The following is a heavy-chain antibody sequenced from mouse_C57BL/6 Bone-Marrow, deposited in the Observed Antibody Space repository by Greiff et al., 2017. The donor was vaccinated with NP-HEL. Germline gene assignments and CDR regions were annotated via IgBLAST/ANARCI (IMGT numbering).Heavy chain of an antibody. V-gene: IGHV1-53*01. J-gene: IGHJ4*01. CDR2: INPSNGGT. Sequence: QVQLQQPGPELVKPGASVKLSCKASGYTFTSYWMHWVKPRPGQGLEWIGNINPSNGGTNYNEKFKSKATLTVDKSSSTAYMQLSSLTSEDSAVYYGARNYGSSYAMDYWGQGTSVTVSS. D-gene: IGHD1-1*01. CDR1: GYTFTSYW. CDR3: ARNYGSSYAMDY.